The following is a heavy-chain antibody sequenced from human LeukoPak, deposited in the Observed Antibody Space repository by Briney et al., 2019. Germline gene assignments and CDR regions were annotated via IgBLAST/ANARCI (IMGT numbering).Heavy chain of an antibody. CDR2: IYYSGST. CDR3: ARAVGYRGYFDY. J-gene: IGHJ4*02. CDR1: GGSISSSSYY. D-gene: IGHD6-13*01. V-gene: IGHV4-39*07. Sequence: PSETLSLTCTVSGGSISSSSYYWGWIRQPPVEGLEWIGSIYYSGSTYYNPSLKSRVTISVDTSKNQFSLKLSSVTAADTAVYYCARAVGYRGYFDYWGQGTLVTVSS.